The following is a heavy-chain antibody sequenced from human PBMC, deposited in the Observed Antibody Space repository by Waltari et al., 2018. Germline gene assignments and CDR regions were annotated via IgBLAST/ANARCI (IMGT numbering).Heavy chain of an antibody. Sequence: EVQLAESGGGLVQPGRSLRLSCTASGFNFGDYAMTWVRQVPGKGLECVGFIRSKTYGGAPEYAASVKGRFTISRDDSKSVAYLQMNSLRTEDTALYYCTRADGMTDLDYWGQGALVTVSS. CDR1: GFNFGDYA. CDR3: TRADGMTDLDY. CDR2: IRSKTYGGAP. V-gene: IGHV3-49*04. J-gene: IGHJ4*02.